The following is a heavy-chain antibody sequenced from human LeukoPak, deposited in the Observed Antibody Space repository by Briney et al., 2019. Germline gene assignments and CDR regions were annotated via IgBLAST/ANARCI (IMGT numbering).Heavy chain of an antibody. CDR1: GGSISSWTYY. CDR3: AYGSNSAADH. D-gene: IGHD4-23*01. J-gene: IGHJ4*02. CDR2: IYYGGTN. Sequence: PSETLSLTCTVSGGSISSWTYYWGWIRQPPGKGLEWIGTIYYGGTNYYNPSLKSRVTISVDTSKSQFSLNLNSVTAADTAVYYCAYGSNSAADHWGQGTLVTVSS. V-gene: IGHV4-39*01.